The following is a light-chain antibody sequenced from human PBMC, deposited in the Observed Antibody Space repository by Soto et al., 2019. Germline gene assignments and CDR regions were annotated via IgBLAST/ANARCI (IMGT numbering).Light chain of an antibody. CDR1: QSVSSY. J-gene: IGKJ2*01. CDR2: DVS. V-gene: IGKV3-11*01. Sequence: EIVLTQSPATLSLSPGERATLSCRASQSVSSYLAWYQQKPCQAPRLVIYDVSSRATGVPPRFSGSGSGTDFTLTISSLEPEDFAFYYCLQRSTWYTFGQGTKLEIK. CDR3: LQRSTWYT.